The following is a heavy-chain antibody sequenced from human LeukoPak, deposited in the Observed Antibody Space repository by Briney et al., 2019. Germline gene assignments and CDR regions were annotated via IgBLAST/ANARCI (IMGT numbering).Heavy chain of an antibody. J-gene: IGHJ4*02. CDR1: GGSISTYF. CDR2: VSNNGST. V-gene: IGHV4-59*01. Sequence: SETLSLTSTVSGGSISTYFCTWIRQPPGKGLEWIGYVSNNGSTNYNPSLKSRVTISVDTSKNQFSLKLNSLTPADTAVYYCALAARRSASFDYWGQGTLVTVSS. D-gene: IGHD6-6*01. CDR3: ALAARRSASFDY.